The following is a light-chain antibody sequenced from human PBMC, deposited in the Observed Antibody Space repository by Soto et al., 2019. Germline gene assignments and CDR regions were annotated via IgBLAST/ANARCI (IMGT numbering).Light chain of an antibody. CDR3: QQNSSTPYT. V-gene: IGKV1-39*01. J-gene: IGKJ2*01. Sequence: DIQMTQSPSSLSTSVGDRATITCRASQSINTYLNWYQQKPGEAPTLLIYGASSLQTGVPSRFSGSGSGTDFTLTISSLEPEDFASYYCQQNSSTPYTFGLGTKLEIK. CDR2: GAS. CDR1: QSINTY.